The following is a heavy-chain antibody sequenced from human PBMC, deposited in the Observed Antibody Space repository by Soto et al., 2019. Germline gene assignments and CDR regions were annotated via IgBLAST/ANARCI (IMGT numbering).Heavy chain of an antibody. CDR1: GGIFNTYA. Sequence: QVQLVQSGPEVKEPGSSVKLTCKVSGGIFNTYAISWLRQAPGQVLEGMGGIIPIFGTPNYAQRFQGRVTITADEYTSTAYMELSRLRSDDTDVYYCARDRDYYGSGNYYNRIDFWGQGTLVSVSS. V-gene: IGHV1-69*01. D-gene: IGHD3-10*01. CDR3: ARDRDYYGSGNYYNRIDF. J-gene: IGHJ4*02. CDR2: IIPIFGTP.